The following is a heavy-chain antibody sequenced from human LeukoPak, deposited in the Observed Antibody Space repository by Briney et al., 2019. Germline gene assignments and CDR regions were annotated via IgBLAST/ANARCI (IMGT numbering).Heavy chain of an antibody. CDR1: GFTFSDYY. D-gene: IGHD3-22*01. V-gene: IGHV3-11*01. CDR2: ISSSGSTI. Sequence: GGSLRLSCAASGFTFSDYYISWIRQAPGKGLEWVSYISSSGSTIYYADSVKGRFTISRDNAKNSLYLQMNSLRAEDTAVYYCARWRYYYDSSGYYSPDYFDYWGQGTLVTVSS. CDR3: ARWRYYYDSSGYYSPDYFDY. J-gene: IGHJ4*02.